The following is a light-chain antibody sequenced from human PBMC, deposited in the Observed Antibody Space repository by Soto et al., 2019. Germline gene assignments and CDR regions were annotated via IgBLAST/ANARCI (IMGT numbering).Light chain of an antibody. CDR3: QQYNSYSET. CDR1: QSISSW. CDR2: DAS. V-gene: IGKV1-5*01. J-gene: IGKJ1*01. Sequence: DIPMTQSPSTLSASVGDRVTITCRASQSISSWLAWYQQKPGKAPNLLIYDASRLESGVPSRFSGSGSGTEFALTISSLQPDDFATYYCQQYNSYSETFGQGTKVDIK.